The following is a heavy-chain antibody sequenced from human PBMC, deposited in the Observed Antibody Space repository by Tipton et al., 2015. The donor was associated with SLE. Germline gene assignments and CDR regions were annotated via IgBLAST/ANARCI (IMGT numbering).Heavy chain of an antibody. D-gene: IGHD6-13*01. CDR1: GFTFSSFW. V-gene: IGHV3-30*03. CDR3: AREHSSSWLRGFDY. CDR2: ISNDGHIR. J-gene: IGHJ4*02. Sequence: SLRLSCSVSGFTFSSFWMGWIRQAPGKGLQWVAFISNDGHIRYYADSVKGRFTISRDNSKNTLSLQMNSLRVEDTAVYYCAREHSSSWLRGFDYWGQGTRVTVSS.